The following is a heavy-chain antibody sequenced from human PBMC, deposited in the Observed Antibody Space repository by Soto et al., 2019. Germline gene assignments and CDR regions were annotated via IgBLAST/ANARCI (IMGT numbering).Heavy chain of an antibody. J-gene: IGHJ4*02. Sequence: GGSLRLSCTASGFTFGDYAMSWVRQAPGKGLEWVGFIRSKAYGGTTEYAASVKGRFTISRDDSKSIAYLQMNSLKTEDTAVYYCTREQSGSYYFDYWGQGTLVTVSS. V-gene: IGHV3-49*04. CDR3: TREQSGSYYFDY. D-gene: IGHD1-26*01. CDR1: GFTFGDYA. CDR2: IRSKAYGGTT.